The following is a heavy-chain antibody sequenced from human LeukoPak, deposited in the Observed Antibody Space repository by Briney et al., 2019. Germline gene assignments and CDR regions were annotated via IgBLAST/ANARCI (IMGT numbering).Heavy chain of an antibody. V-gene: IGHV4-4*07. CDR2: IYTSGST. CDR1: GGSISSYY. J-gene: IGHJ4*02. CDR3: ARDVSDLEAAAGTGYFDY. Sequence: SETLSLXCTVSGGSISSYYWSWIRQPAGKGLEWIGRIYTSGSTNYNPSLKSRVTMSVDTSKNQFSLKLSSVTAADTAVYYCARDVSDLEAAAGTGYFDYWGQGILVTVSS. D-gene: IGHD6-13*01.